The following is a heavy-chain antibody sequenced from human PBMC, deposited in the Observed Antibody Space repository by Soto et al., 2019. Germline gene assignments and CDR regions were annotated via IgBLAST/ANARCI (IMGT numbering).Heavy chain of an antibody. D-gene: IGHD2-15*01. CDR3: ARDWTSPSCVSSSCHRGCWFDP. CDR1: GYTLTDHG. CDR2: INPYNANT. J-gene: IGHJ5*02. V-gene: IGHV1-18*04. Sequence: QVQLVQSGPEVKKPGASVKVSCKASGYTLTDHGISWVRQAPGQRLEWMGWINPYNANTRYGEKVQGRVTMTTDTSSTVYMELTGLTSDETAVHYCARDWTSPSCVSSSCHRGCWFDPWGQGTLVTVSS.